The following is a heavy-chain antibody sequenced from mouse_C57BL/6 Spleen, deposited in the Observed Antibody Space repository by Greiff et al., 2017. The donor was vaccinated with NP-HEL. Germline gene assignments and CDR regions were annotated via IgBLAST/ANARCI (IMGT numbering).Heavy chain of an antibody. CDR1: GFTFNTYA. CDR3: VRASDGYYWYFDV. Sequence: EVKLMESGGGLVQPKGSLKLSCAASGFTFNTYAMHWVRQAPGKGLEWVARIRSKSSNYATYYADSVKDRFTISRDESQSMLYMQMNNRKKEDKDMYDCVRASDGYYWYFDVWGTGTTVTVSS. V-gene: IGHV10-3*01. CDR2: IRSKSSNYAT. D-gene: IGHD2-3*01. J-gene: IGHJ1*03.